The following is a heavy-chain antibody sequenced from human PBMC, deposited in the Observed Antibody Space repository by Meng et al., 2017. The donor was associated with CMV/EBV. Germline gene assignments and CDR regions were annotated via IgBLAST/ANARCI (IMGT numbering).Heavy chain of an antibody. D-gene: IGHD5-24*01. CDR1: GFTFSSYG. CDR2: IRYDGTNK. V-gene: IGHV3-30*02. Sequence: GGSLRLSCAASGFTFSSYGMHWVRQAPGKGLEWVAFIRYDGTNKYYTDSVKGRFTISRDNSKNTLYLQMNSLRAEDTAVCYCAKDFMEGEMATISGDYWGQGTLVTVSS. CDR3: AKDFMEGEMATISGDY. J-gene: IGHJ4*02.